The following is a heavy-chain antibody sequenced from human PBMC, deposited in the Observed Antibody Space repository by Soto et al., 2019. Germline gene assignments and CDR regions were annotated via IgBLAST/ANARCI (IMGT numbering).Heavy chain of an antibody. CDR3: VRARNYFDY. CDR2: INPSGGYT. J-gene: IGHJ4*02. CDR1: GYTFTSYY. Sequence: QVQLVQSGAEVKKPGASVKVSCKASGYTFTSYYMHWVRQAPGQGLEWMGIINPSGGYTSYAQKCQGRVTMTRDTSTRTVYMELSSLRSEDTAVYYCVRARNYFDYWGQGTLVTVSP. V-gene: IGHV1-46*01.